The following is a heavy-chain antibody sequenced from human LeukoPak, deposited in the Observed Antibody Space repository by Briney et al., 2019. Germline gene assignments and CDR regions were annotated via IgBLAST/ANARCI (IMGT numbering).Heavy chain of an antibody. CDR2: VSGSGGHK. V-gene: IGHV3-23*01. CDR1: GFAFSTYP. CDR3: AKGGASVTDAPHGDVVTTTLDGFDI. Sequence: GGSLRLSCVASGFAFSTYPMSWVRQAPGKGLEWVSGVSGSGGHKFYADSAKGRVTISGDNSKKTLYLQMSSLRADDTAVYYCAKGGASVTDAPHGDVVTTTLDGFDIWGHGTMVTVST. J-gene: IGHJ3*02. D-gene: IGHD4-17*01.